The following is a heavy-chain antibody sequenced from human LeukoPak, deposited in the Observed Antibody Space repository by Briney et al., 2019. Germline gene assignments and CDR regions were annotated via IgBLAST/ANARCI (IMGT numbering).Heavy chain of an antibody. J-gene: IGHJ4*02. Sequence: GGSLRLSCAASGFTFSSYAVSWVRQAPGKGLEWVSSISGSGGSTYYADSVKGRFTISRDSSKNTLYLQMNSLRAEDTAVYYCAKVGPSGSSYYDFWSANYWGQGTLVTVSS. V-gene: IGHV3-23*01. CDR3: AKVGPSGSSYYDFWSANY. CDR1: GFTFSSYA. CDR2: ISGSGGST. D-gene: IGHD3-3*01.